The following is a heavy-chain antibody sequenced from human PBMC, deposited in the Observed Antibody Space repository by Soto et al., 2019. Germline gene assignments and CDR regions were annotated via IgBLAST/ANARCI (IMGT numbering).Heavy chain of an antibody. CDR1: GFTFSSYW. CDR2: INSDGSST. V-gene: IGHV3-74*01. Sequence: EVQLVESGGGLVQPGGSLRLSCAASGFTFSSYWMHWVRQAPGKGLVWVSRINSDGSSTSYADSVKGRFTISRDNAKNTLYLQMNSLRAEDTAVYYCARGGVGYCSGGSCYSDYWGQGTLVTSPQ. D-gene: IGHD2-15*01. J-gene: IGHJ4*02. CDR3: ARGGVGYCSGGSCYSDY.